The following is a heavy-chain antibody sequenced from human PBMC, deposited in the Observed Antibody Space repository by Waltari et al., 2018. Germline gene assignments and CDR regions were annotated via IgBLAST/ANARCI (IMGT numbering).Heavy chain of an antibody. Sequence: QVQLVQSGAEVKKPGASVKVSCKASGYTFTGYYMHWVRQAPGQGIEWMGWINPNRGGTNYAQKFQGRVTMTRDTSIRTAYMELRRLRSDDTAVYYCARDLNLYFHYWGPGTLVTVSS. CDR1: GYTFTGYY. J-gene: IGHJ4*02. V-gene: IGHV1-2*02. CDR2: INPNRGGT. CDR3: ARDLNLYFHY.